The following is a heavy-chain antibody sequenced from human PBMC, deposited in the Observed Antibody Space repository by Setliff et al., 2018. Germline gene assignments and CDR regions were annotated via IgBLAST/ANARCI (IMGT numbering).Heavy chain of an antibody. CDR3: ARVRGDYGDQELDY. CDR1: GYTFTSYG. V-gene: IGHV1-18*01. J-gene: IGHJ4*02. CDR2: ISAYNGNT. D-gene: IGHD4-17*01. Sequence: ASVKVSCKASGYTFTSYGISWVRQAPGQGLEWMGWISAYNGNTNYAQKLQGRVTMNTDTCTSTAYMELRSLRSYDTAVYYCARVRGDYGDQELDYWGQGTLVTVSS.